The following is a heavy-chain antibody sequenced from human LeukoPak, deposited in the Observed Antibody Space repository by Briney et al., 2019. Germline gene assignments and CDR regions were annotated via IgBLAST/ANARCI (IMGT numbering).Heavy chain of an antibody. Sequence: PSQTLSLTCAISGDSVSSNSATWNWIRQSPSRGLEWLGRTYYRSRWLNDYAVSVKGRITVNPDRSKNKFSLQLHSVSPEDTAVYYCVRXSXMXXXAFDXXGXXXXVTX. CDR2: TYYRSRWLN. J-gene: IGHJ3*02. CDR3: VRXSXMXXXAFDX. CDR1: GDSVSSNSAT. V-gene: IGHV6-1*01.